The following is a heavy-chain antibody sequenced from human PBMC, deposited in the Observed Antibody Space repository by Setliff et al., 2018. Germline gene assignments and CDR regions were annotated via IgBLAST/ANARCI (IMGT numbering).Heavy chain of an antibody. CDR1: GFTFSSYS. V-gene: IGHV3-48*01. J-gene: IGHJ2*01. CDR3: ARDLVKDIVVVVRYFDL. CDR2: ISSSSSTI. Sequence: LRLSCAASGFTFSSYSMNWVRQAPGKGLEWVSYISSSSSTIYYADSVKGRFTISRDNAKNSLYLQMNSLRAEGTAVYYCARDLVKDIVVVVRYFDLWGRGTLVTVSS. D-gene: IGHD2-15*01.